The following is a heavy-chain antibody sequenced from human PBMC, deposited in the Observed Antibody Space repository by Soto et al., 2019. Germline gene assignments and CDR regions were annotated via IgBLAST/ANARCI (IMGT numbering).Heavy chain of an antibody. J-gene: IGHJ3*02. V-gene: IGHV4-59*01. D-gene: IGHD3-9*01. CDR2: IYYSGST. Sequence: SETLSLTCPVSGGSIISYYCIFIRHPPWKGLEWIVYIYYSGSTNYNPPLKSRVTISVDTSKNQFSLKLSSVTAADTAVYYCARDLRYFDWLTGGAFDIWGQGTMVTVSS. CDR1: GGSIISYY. CDR3: ARDLRYFDWLTGGAFDI.